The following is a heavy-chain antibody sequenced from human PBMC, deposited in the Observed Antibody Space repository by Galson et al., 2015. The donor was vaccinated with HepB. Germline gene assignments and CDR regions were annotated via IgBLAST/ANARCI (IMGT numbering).Heavy chain of an antibody. CDR2: ISSSGSTI. CDR1: GFTFSSYE. V-gene: IGHV3-48*03. J-gene: IGHJ4*02. D-gene: IGHD5-24*01. Sequence: SLRLSCAASGFTFSSYEMNWVRQAPGKGLEWVSYISSSGSTIYYADSVKGRFTISRDNAKNSLYLQMNSLRAEDTAVYYCARDTPPEGDGYTPGYWGQGTLVTVSS. CDR3: ARDTPPEGDGYTPGY.